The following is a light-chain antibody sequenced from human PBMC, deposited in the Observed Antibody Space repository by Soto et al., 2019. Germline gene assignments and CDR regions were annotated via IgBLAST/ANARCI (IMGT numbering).Light chain of an antibody. V-gene: IGLV2-14*01. Sequence: QSALAQPASVSGSPGQSITISCTGASSDVGTFNHASWYQHHPGKAPKLLIYDVSYRPSVVSHRFSGSKSANTASLTISGLQAEDEADYYCSSYTTRNTWVFGGGTKVTVL. CDR1: SSDVGTFNH. J-gene: IGLJ2*01. CDR3: SSYTTRNTWV. CDR2: DVS.